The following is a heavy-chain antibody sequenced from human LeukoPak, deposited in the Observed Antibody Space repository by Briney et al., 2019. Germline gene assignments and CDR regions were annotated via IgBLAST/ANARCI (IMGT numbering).Heavy chain of an antibody. J-gene: IGHJ2*01. V-gene: IGHV4-61*02. Sequence: PSQTLSLTCTVSGGSISSGSYYWSWIRQPAGKGLGWIGRIYTSGSTNYNPSLKSRVTISVDTSKNQFSLKLSSVTAADTAVYYCARDEEDFDLWGRGTLVTVSS. CDR1: GGSISSGSYY. CDR3: ARDEEDFDL. CDR2: IYTSGST.